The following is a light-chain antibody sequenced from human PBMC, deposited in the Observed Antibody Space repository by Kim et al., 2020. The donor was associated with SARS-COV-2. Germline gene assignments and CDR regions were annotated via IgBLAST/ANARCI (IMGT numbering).Light chain of an antibody. V-gene: IGLV1-47*01. CDR1: SSNIGKNY. CDR3: SSWDDSLSGWM. CDR2: RSD. J-gene: IGLJ3*02. Sequence: QSVLTQPPSASGTPGQRVTISCSGSSSNIGKNYVYWYQQLPGTAPKLLISRSDQRPSGVPDRFSGSKSGTSAYLAISGLRSEDEADYYCSSWDDSLSGWMFGEGTQLTVL.